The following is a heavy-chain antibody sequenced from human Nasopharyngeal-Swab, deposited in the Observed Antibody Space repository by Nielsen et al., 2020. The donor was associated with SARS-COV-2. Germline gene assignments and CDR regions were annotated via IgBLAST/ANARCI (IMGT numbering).Heavy chain of an antibody. J-gene: IGHJ6*02. Sequence: GESLKISCVASGFTINTYWMFWVRQAPGKGLVWVSHIDVDGNTTNYADSVQGRFTISRDNAKNTLSLQMNSLRDEDPAMYYCTRGGYTHSMDVWGQGTTVTVSS. D-gene: IGHD5-18*01. CDR2: IDVDGNTT. CDR1: GFTINTYW. CDR3: TRGGYTHSMDV. V-gene: IGHV3-74*01.